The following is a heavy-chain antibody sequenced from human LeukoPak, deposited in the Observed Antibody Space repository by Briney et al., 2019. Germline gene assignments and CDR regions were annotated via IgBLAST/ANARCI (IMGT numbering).Heavy chain of an antibody. CDR1: GGSISTYY. D-gene: IGHD6-19*01. CDR3: ASERWEYSSGFIY. CDR2: FSYSGST. V-gene: IGHV4-59*08. J-gene: IGHJ4*02. Sequence: SETLSLTCTVSGGSISTYYWNWIRQPPGKGLEWIGYFSYSGSTNHNPSLKSRVTISVDTSKNQFSLKLSSVTAADTAVYYCASERWEYSSGFIYWGQGTLVTVSS.